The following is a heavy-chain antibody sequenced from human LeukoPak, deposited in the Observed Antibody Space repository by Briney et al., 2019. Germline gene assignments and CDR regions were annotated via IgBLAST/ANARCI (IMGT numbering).Heavy chain of an antibody. CDR2: ISYDGSNK. Sequence: GGSLRLSCAASGFTFSSYAMHWVRQAPGKGLEWVAVISYDGSNKYYADSVKGRFTISRDNSKNTLYLQMNSLRAEDTAVYYCAKVALPAAIRPDAFDIWGQGTMVTVSS. CDR1: GFTFSSYA. D-gene: IGHD2-2*02. V-gene: IGHV3-30-3*01. CDR3: AKVALPAAIRPDAFDI. J-gene: IGHJ3*02.